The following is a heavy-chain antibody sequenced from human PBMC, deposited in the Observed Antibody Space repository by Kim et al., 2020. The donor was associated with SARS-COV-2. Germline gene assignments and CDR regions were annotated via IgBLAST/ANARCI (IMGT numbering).Heavy chain of an antibody. D-gene: IGHD2-2*01. Sequence: ASVKVSCKASGYTFTGYYMHWVRQAPGQGLEWMGRINPNSGGTNYAQKFQGRVTMTRDTSISTAYMELSRLRSDDTAVYYCARESDIVVVPAAMGDYWGQGTLVTVSS. J-gene: IGHJ4*02. CDR1: GYTFTGYY. V-gene: IGHV1-2*06. CDR2: INPNSGGT. CDR3: ARESDIVVVPAAMGDY.